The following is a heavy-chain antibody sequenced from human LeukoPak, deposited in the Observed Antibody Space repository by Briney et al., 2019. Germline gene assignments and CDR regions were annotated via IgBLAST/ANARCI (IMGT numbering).Heavy chain of an antibody. V-gene: IGHV3-30*18. CDR2: ISYDGSNK. CDR3: AKDGGYSYALDY. J-gene: IGHJ4*02. D-gene: IGHD5-18*01. CDR1: GFIFNNYG. Sequence: GGSLRLSCGASGFIFNNYGMHWVRQAPGKGLEWVAVISYDGSNKYYADSVKGRFTISRDNSKNTLYLQMNSLRAEDTAVYYCAKDGGYSYALDYWGQGTLVTVSS.